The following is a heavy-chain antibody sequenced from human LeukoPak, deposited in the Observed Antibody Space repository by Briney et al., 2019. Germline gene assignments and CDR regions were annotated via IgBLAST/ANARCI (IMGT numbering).Heavy chain of an antibody. CDR2: NSASGETT. CDR3: ARGGDSTFGVAKEHDY. CDR1: GFTFSTYA. D-gene: IGHD3-3*01. J-gene: IGHJ4*02. V-gene: IGHV3-23*01. Sequence: GGSLRLSCAASGFTFSTYAMSWVRQAPGKGLEWVSGNSASGETTYYADSVKGRFTISRDNAKNSLYLQMNSLRAEDTAVYYCARGGDSTFGVAKEHDYWGQGTLVTVSS.